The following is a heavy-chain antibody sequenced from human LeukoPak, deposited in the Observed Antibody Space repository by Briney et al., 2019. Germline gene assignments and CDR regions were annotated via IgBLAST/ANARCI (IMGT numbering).Heavy chain of an antibody. Sequence: PGGSLRLSCAVSGFTFSTYAMSWVRQAPGKGLEWVSAISGSGGSTYYADSVKGRFTISRDNSKNTLYLQMNSLRAEDTAVYYCAKDFGFPWTTWFDPWGQGTLVTVSS. CDR1: GFTFSTYA. D-gene: IGHD3/OR15-3a*01. J-gene: IGHJ5*02. V-gene: IGHV3-23*01. CDR3: AKDFGFPWTTWFDP. CDR2: ISGSGGST.